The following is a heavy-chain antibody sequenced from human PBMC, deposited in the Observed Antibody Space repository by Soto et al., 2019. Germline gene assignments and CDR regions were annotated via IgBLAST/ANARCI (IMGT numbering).Heavy chain of an antibody. V-gene: IGHV3-23*01. D-gene: IGHD4-17*01. CDR2: IIGNGDTA. Sequence: EVQLLEAGGGLVQPGGSLRLSCAASGFSFRDYGMSWVRQAPGKGLEWLSAIIGNGDTAYYADSVRGRFTISRDNSKNTLYLQLNDLGAEDTAIYYCAKDYDYGDSLPFDCWGQGTLVTVSS. CDR3: AKDYDYGDSLPFDC. CDR1: GFSFRDYG. J-gene: IGHJ4*02.